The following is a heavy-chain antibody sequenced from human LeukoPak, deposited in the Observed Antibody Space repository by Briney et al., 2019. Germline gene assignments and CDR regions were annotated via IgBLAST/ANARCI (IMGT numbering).Heavy chain of an antibody. CDR3: ARQNNFDFWSGFFDY. J-gene: IGHJ4*02. D-gene: IGHD3-3*01. V-gene: IGHV4-39*01. CDR1: GGSFSNYNYY. CDR2: THYVGST. Sequence: SETLSLTCTVSGGSFSNYNYYWGWIRQSPGKGLEWIGSTHYVGSTYYNPSLKSRVTISVDASKNQFSLNLSSVTAADTAVYYCARQNNFDFWSGFFDYWGLGALVTVSS.